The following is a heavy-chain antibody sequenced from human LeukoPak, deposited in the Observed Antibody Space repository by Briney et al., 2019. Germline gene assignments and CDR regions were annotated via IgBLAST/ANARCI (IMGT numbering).Heavy chain of an antibody. V-gene: IGHV1-69*13. CDR3: AKWDMVRGLDY. J-gene: IGHJ4*02. D-gene: IGHD3-10*01. CDR2: IIPIFGTA. Sequence: SVKFSSKASGGTLSSYAISWVRQDPGQGLEWMGGIIPIFGTANYAQKFQGRVTITADESTSTAYMELSSLRSEDTAVYYCAKWDMVRGLDYWGQGTLVTVSS. CDR1: GGTLSSYA.